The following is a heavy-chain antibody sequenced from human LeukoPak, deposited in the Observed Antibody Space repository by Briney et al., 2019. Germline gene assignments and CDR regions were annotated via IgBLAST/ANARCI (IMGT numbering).Heavy chain of an antibody. V-gene: IGHV3-23*01. J-gene: IGHJ5*02. CDR1: GFTFSNFA. D-gene: IGHD2-2*01. CDR3: AKGREYCSSTSCYSSEKRNWFDP. CDR2: LSGRGDSA. Sequence: GGSLRLSCAASGFTFSNFAMSWVRQAPGKGLEWVSALSGRGDSADYADSVKGRFTVSRDNSKNTLYVQMNSLRVDDTAVYYCAKGREYCSSTSCYSSEKRNWFDPWGQGTLVTVSS.